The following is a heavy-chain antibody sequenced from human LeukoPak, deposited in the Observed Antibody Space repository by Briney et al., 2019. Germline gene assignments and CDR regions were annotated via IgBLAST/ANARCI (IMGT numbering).Heavy chain of an antibody. D-gene: IGHD3-22*01. Sequence: RTGGSLRLSCAASGFTFSSYAMSWVRQAPGKGLEWVSAISGSGGRTYYADSVKGRFTISRDNSKNTLYLQMNSLRAEDTAVYYCAKTDSSDYSYYFDYWGQGTLVTVSS. J-gene: IGHJ4*02. CDR1: GFTFSSYA. CDR3: AKTDSSDYSYYFDY. V-gene: IGHV3-23*01. CDR2: ISGSGGRT.